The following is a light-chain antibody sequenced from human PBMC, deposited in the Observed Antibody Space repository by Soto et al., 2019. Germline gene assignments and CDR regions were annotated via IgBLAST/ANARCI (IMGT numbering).Light chain of an antibody. CDR3: QQYNNWPFT. Sequence: EIVMTQSPATLSVSPGERATLSCRASQSVSNNLAWYQQKPGQAPRLLIYGASTRATGIPARFSGSGSGTEFTLTIRSLQSEDCAVYYCQQYNNWPFTFGGGTKVEIK. J-gene: IGKJ4*01. CDR1: QSVSNN. V-gene: IGKV3D-15*01. CDR2: GAS.